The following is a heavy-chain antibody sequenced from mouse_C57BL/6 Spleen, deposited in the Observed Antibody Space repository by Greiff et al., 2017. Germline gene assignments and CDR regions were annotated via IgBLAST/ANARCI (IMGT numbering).Heavy chain of an antibody. J-gene: IGHJ3*01. V-gene: IGHV1-15*01. CDR3: TRDYYGSPFAY. CDR1: GYTFTDYE. Sequence: QVHVKQSGAELVRPGASVTLSCKASGYTFTDYEMHWVKQTPVHGLEWIGAIDPETGGTAYNQKFKGKAILTADKSSSTAYMELRSLTSEDSAVYYCTRDYYGSPFAYWGQGTLVTVSA. CDR2: IDPETGGT. D-gene: IGHD1-1*01.